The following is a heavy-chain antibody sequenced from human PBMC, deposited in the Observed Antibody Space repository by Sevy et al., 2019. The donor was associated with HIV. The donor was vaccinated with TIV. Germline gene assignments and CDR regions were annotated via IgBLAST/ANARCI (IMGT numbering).Heavy chain of an antibody. CDR2: ISSSGSTI. V-gene: IGHV3-48*03. D-gene: IGHD3-3*01. CDR3: AKRGGHYDLGMDV. Sequence: GGSLRLSCAASGFTFSSFEMTWVRQAPGKGLEWVSYISSSGSTIYYTNSVKGRFTISRDNAKNSLYLQMNSLGAEDTAVYYCAKRGGHYDLGMDVWGQGTTVTVSS. J-gene: IGHJ6*02. CDR1: GFTFSSFE.